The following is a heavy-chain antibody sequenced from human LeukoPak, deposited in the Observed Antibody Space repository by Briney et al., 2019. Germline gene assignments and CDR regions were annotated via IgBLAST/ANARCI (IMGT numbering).Heavy chain of an antibody. V-gene: IGHV1-18*01. CDR3: ARDFGYCSSTSCRYYYYYGMDV. CDR2: ISAYNGNT. Sequence: ASAKVSCKASGYTFTSYGISWVRQAPGQGLEWMGWISAYNGNTNYAQKLQGRVTMTTDTSTSTAYMELRSLRSDDTAVYYCARDFGYCSSTSCRYYYYYGMDVWGQGTTVTVSS. J-gene: IGHJ6*02. CDR1: GYTFTSYG. D-gene: IGHD2-2*03.